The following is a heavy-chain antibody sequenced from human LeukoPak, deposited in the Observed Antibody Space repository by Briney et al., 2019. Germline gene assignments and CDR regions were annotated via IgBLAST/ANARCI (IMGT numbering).Heavy chain of an antibody. D-gene: IGHD4-23*01. CDR1: GGSISSSSYY. CDR3: ARDSSTVVTQDY. CDR2: IYYSGST. V-gene: IGHV4-39*07. J-gene: IGHJ4*02. Sequence: SETLSLTCTVSGGSISSSSYYWGWIRQPPGKGLEWIGSIYYSGSTYYNPSLKSRVTISVDTSKNQFSLKLSSVTAADTAVYYRARDSSTVVTQDYWGQGTLVTVSS.